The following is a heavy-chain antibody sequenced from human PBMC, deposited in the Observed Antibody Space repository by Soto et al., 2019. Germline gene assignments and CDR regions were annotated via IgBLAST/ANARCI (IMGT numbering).Heavy chain of an antibody. J-gene: IGHJ4*02. V-gene: IGHV3-21*01. CDR2: ISSSGSYI. Sequence: GGSLRLSCSASGFTFSTYAMSWVRQAPGRGLEWVSSISSSGSYIYYADSVKGRFTISRDNAKNSLYLQMNSLRAEDTAVYYCARDRRRGYCSSTSCYLPYYFDYWGQGTLVTVSS. D-gene: IGHD2-2*01. CDR3: ARDRRRGYCSSTSCYLPYYFDY. CDR1: GFTFSTYA.